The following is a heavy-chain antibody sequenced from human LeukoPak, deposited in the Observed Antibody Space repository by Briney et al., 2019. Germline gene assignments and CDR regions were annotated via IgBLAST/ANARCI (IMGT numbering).Heavy chain of an antibody. D-gene: IGHD2-15*01. J-gene: IGHJ6*02. Sequence: KTSETLSLTCTVSGGSISSSSYYWGWIRQPPGKGLEWIGSIYYSGSTYYNPSLKSRVTISVDTSKNQFSLKLSSVTAADTAVYYCARLVGYCSGGSCYSTYYYYYYGMDVWGQGTTVTVSS. CDR2: IYYSGST. CDR3: ARLVGYCSGGSCYSTYYYYYYGMDV. CDR1: GGSISSSSYY. V-gene: IGHV4-39*01.